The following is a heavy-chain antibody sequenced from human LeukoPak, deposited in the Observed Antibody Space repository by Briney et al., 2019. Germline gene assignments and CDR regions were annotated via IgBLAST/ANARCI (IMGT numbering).Heavy chain of an antibody. V-gene: IGHV4-34*01. CDR2: INHSGST. CDR3: ASLRVGSSFGYQYYIDV. J-gene: IGHJ6*03. Sequence: SETLSLTCAVYGGSFSGYYWSWIRQPPGKGPEWIGEINHSGSTNYNPSLKSRVTISVDTSKNQFSLKLSSVTAADTAVYYCASLRVGSSFGYQYYIDVWGKGTTVTVS. D-gene: IGHD6-13*01. CDR1: GGSFSGYY.